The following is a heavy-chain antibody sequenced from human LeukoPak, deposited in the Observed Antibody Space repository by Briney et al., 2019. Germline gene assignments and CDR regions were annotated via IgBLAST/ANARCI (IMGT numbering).Heavy chain of an antibody. V-gene: IGHV3-7*03. CDR3: AKGGYCSSTSCYFDY. Sequence: GGSLRLSCEASGFTFSTYWMTWAGQAQGKGLEGGANINQDGSEKYYMDSVKGRFTISSDNANSSLYLQMNSLRAEDMALYYCAKGGYCSSTSCYFDYWGQGTLVTVSS. CDR2: INQDGSEK. J-gene: IGHJ4*02. D-gene: IGHD2-2*01. CDR1: GFTFSTYW.